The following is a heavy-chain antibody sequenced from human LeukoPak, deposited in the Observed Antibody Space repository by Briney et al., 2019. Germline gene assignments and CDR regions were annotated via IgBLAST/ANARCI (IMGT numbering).Heavy chain of an antibody. Sequence: GASVKVSCKASGYTFTGYYMHWVRQAPGQGLEWMGWINPNSGGTNYAQKFQGRVTMTRDTSISTAYMELSRLRSDDTAVYYCARERTEGGDWGYYFDYWGQGTLVTVSS. CDR1: GYTFTGYY. V-gene: IGHV1-2*02. D-gene: IGHD7-27*01. J-gene: IGHJ4*02. CDR2: INPNSGGT. CDR3: ARERTEGGDWGYYFDY.